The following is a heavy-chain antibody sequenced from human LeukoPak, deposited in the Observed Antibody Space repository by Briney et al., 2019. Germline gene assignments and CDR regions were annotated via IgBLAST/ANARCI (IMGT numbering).Heavy chain of an antibody. CDR2: IGGSGSSA. Sequence: GGSLRLSCAASGFTFSNSDMSWVRQAPGKGLEWVSAIGGSGSSAFYADSVKGRFTVSRDNSKNTLYLQMSSLRAEDTAVYYCAKSRLTPHPWGQGTLVTVSS. V-gene: IGHV3-23*01. J-gene: IGHJ5*02. CDR1: GFTFSNSD. D-gene: IGHD1-14*01. CDR3: AKSRLTPHP.